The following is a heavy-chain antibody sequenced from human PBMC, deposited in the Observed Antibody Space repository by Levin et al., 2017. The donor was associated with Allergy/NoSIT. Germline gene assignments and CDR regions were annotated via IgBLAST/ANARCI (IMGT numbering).Heavy chain of an antibody. CDR3: AKKQGGTSGFSFDV. D-gene: IGHD6-25*01. V-gene: IGHV3-23*01. CDR1: GFTFGDYA. J-gene: IGHJ3*01. Sequence: ASETLSLTCAASGFTFGDYAMAWVRQAPGKGLEWVSVITGGGGTTYYGDSVKGRFSVSRDNSKNTVYLQLNSLGAEDTAVYFCAKKQGGTSGFSFDVWGQGTMVTVSS. CDR2: ITGGGGTT.